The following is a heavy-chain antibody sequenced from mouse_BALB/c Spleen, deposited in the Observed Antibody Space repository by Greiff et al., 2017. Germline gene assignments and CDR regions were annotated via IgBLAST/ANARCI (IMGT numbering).Heavy chain of an antibody. D-gene: IGHD1-1*01. CDR3: ARKSIYYYGMDAMDY. Sequence: VQGVESGPGLVQPSQSLSITCTVSGFSFTSYGVHWVRQSPGKGLVWLGVIWSGGSTDYNAAFISRLSISKDNSKSQVFFKMNSLQANDTAIYYCARKSIYYYGMDAMDYWGQGTSVTVSS. V-gene: IGHV2-2*02. CDR2: IWSGGST. CDR1: GFSFTSYG. J-gene: IGHJ4*01.